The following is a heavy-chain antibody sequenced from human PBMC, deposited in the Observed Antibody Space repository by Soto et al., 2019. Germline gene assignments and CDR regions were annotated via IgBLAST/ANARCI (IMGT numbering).Heavy chain of an antibody. CDR3: ARASTIKDIVLVPPAIDYNGRDV. D-gene: IGHD2-2*01. CDR1: GGTFSSYA. V-gene: IGHV1-69*13. Sequence: SVKVSCKASGGTFSSYAISWVRQAPGQGLEWMGGIISIFGTANYAQKFQGRVTITADESTSTAYMELSSLRSEDTAVYYCARASTIKDIVLVPPAIDYNGRDVWGKGTTVTVSS. J-gene: IGHJ6*04. CDR2: IISIFGTA.